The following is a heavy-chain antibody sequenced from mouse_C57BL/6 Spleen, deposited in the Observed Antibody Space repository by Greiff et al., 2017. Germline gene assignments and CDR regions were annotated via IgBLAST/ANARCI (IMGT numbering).Heavy chain of an antibody. J-gene: IGHJ4*01. CDR2: IYPRSGNT. D-gene: IGHD2-5*01. CDR3: ARTPIVTTNYYAMDY. CDR1: GYTFTSYG. Sequence: VQLQQSGAELARPGASVKLSCKASGYTFTSYGISWVKQRTGQGLEWIGEIYPRSGNTYYNEKFKGKATLTADKSSSTAYMELRSLTSEDSAVYFCARTPIVTTNYYAMDYWGQGTSVTVSS. V-gene: IGHV1-81*01.